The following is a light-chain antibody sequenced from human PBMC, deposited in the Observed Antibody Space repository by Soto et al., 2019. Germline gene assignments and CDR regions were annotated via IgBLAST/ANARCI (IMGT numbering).Light chain of an antibody. Sequence: DIQMTQSPSTLSASVGDRVIITCRASQTITTSLAWYQQKPGKAPTPLIYKASSLESGVPSRFSGSGSGTEFTLTITSLQPDDFATYYCQQYSRYWTFGQGTKVDIK. CDR3: QQYSRYWT. CDR2: KAS. V-gene: IGKV1-5*03. J-gene: IGKJ1*01. CDR1: QTITTS.